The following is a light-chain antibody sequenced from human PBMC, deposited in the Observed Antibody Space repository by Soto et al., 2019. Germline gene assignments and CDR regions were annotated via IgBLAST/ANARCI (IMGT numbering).Light chain of an antibody. CDR2: GAS. V-gene: IGKV3-20*01. CDR3: QQYGSSPFT. Sequence: EIVLTQSPGTLSLSPGERATLSCKASQSVISSSLAWYQQKPGQAPRLLFYGASSRATGIPDRFSGSGSGTDFTLTITRLEPEDFAVYYCQQYGSSPFTFGQGTRLEIK. J-gene: IGKJ5*01. CDR1: QSVISSS.